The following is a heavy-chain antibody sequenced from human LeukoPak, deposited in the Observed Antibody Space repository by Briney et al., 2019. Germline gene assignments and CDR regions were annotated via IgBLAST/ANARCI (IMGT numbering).Heavy chain of an antibody. CDR2: ISGSGGST. CDR1: GFTFSSYA. J-gene: IGHJ4*02. V-gene: IGHV3-23*01. Sequence: GGSLRLSCEASGFTFSSYAMSWVRQAPGKGLEWVSAISGSGGSTYYADSVKGRFTISRDNSKNTLYLQMNSLRAEDSAVYFCAGRHCSSTSCYPNLYFDYWGQGTLVTVSS. D-gene: IGHD2-2*01. CDR3: AGRHCSSTSCYPNLYFDY.